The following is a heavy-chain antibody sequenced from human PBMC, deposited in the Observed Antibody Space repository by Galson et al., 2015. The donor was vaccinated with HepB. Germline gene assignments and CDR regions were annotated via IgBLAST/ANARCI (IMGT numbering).Heavy chain of an antibody. CDR1: GGTFSSYT. J-gene: IGHJ5*02. D-gene: IGHD6-19*01. V-gene: IGHV1-69*02. Sequence: SVKVSCKASGGTFSSYTISWVRQAPGQGLEWMGRIIPILGIANYAQKFQGRVTITADKSTSTAYMELSSLRSEDTAVYYCARVYSSGWYEGNGWFDPWGQGTLVTVSS. CDR3: ARVYSSGWYEGNGWFDP. CDR2: IIPILGIA.